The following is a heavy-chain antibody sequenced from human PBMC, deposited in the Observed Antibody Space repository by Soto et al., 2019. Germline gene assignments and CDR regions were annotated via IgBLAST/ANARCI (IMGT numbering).Heavy chain of an antibody. V-gene: IGHV1-18*01. CDR1: GYTFTTSG. CDR2: VSGYNGNT. CDR3: ARAGELPYYYYGMEV. D-gene: IGHD1-7*01. Sequence: QVQLVQSGGEVKKPGASVKVSCKASGYTFTTSGVSWVRQAPGQGLEWMGWVSGYNGNTKYEEKFHARVTMTTDTATSTAYLELRSLTTDDTAVYYCARAGELPYYYYGMEVWGQGTTVIVSS. J-gene: IGHJ6*02.